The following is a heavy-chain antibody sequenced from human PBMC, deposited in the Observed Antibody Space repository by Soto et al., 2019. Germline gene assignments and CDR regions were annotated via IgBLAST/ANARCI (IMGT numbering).Heavy chain of an antibody. J-gene: IGHJ6*02. D-gene: IGHD1-20*01. V-gene: IGHV1-18*04. CDR1: GYTFTSYG. CDR3: AARRITHYYYYGMDV. CDR2: ISAYNGNT. Sequence: GASVKVSCKASGYTFTSYGISWVRQAPGQGLEWMGWISAYNGNTNYAQKLQGRVTMTTDTSTSTAYMELRSLRSDDTAVYYCAARRITHYYYYGMDVWGQGTTVTVSS.